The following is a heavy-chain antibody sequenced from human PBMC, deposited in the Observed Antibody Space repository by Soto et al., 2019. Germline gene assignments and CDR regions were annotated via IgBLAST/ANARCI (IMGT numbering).Heavy chain of an antibody. CDR3: ARDSIVGAYYYGMDV. V-gene: IGHV4-59*12. D-gene: IGHD1-26*01. J-gene: IGHJ6*02. Sequence: SETLSLTCTVSGGSISGSYWSWIRQTPGKVLEWIGYIHYSGSTNYNPSLKSRVTMSVDTSKNQFSLKLSSVTAADTAVYYCARDSIVGAYYYGMDVWGQGTTVTVSS. CDR2: IHYSGST. CDR1: GGSISGSY.